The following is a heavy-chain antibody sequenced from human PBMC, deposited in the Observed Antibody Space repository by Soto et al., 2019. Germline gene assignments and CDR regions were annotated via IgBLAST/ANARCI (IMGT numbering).Heavy chain of an antibody. J-gene: IGHJ5*02. CDR3: ARDPSTPDSRGPENH. CDR2: ISYDGNNE. V-gene: IGHV3-30*09. Sequence: QVQMVESGGGLVQPGRSLRLTCTASGFNFNRFAIHWVRQAPGKGLEWVAFISYDGNNEYFAVPMRDRFAISRDNSQNTVFLQIDDVRVEDRARDLSARDPSTPDSRGPENHWGQLSPVIVSS. CDR1: GFNFNRFA. D-gene: IGHD2-2*01.